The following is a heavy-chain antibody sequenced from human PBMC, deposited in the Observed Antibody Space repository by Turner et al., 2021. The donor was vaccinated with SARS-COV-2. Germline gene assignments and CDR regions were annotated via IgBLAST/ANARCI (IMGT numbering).Heavy chain of an antibody. J-gene: IGHJ6*02. CDR1: GFTFCSYS. Sequence: RLSCAASGFTFCSYSMNWVRQAPGKGLERVSSISSSSSYISYADSVKGRFTISRDNAKNSMYLQMNSLRAEDTAVYYCARDHRPVVVPAAKRAGSYYYGMDVWGQGTTVTVSS. D-gene: IGHD2-2*01. V-gene: IGHV3-21*01. CDR2: ISSSSSYI. CDR3: ARDHRPVVVPAAKRAGSYYYGMDV.